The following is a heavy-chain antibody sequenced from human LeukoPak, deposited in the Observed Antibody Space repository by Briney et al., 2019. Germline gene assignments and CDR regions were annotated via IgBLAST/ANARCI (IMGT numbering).Heavy chain of an antibody. J-gene: IGHJ3*02. CDR3: ARVSSNNWYNERGAFDI. Sequence: SQTLSLTCAVSGGSISSGGYSWSWIRQPPGKGLEWIGYIYYSGSTYYNPSLKSRVTISVDTSKNQFSLKLSSVTAADTAVYYCARVSSNNWYNERGAFDIWGQGTMVTVSS. CDR1: GGSISSGGYS. V-gene: IGHV4-30-4*07. CDR2: IYYSGST. D-gene: IGHD6-13*01.